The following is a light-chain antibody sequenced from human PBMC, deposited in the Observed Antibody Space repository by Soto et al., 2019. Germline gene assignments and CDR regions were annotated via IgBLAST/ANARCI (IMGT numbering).Light chain of an antibody. V-gene: IGKV1-39*01. CDR1: QTIGTH. J-gene: IGKJ4*01. CDR3: RQGHSAALA. Sequence: DVQMTQSPSSLSASVGDRVTISCRSSQTIGTHLNWYQHKPGRAPKLLIYAASTLQSEVPSRFSGSGSGTDFTLTIGGLQPEGFATYSCRQGHSAALAFGGGTKVEIK. CDR2: AAS.